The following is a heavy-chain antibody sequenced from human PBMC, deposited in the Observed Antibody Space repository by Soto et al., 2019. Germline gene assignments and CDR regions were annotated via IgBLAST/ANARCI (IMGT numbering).Heavy chain of an antibody. J-gene: IGHJ4*02. CDR1: GGSISSYY. D-gene: IGHD3-3*01. CDR3: ARGPISNFDY. CDR2: IYYSGST. Sequence: QVQLQESGPGLVKPSETLSPTCTVSGGSISSYYWSWIRQPPGKGLEWIGYIYYSGSTNYNPSLKSRVTISVDTSKNQFSLKLSSETAADTAVYYCARGPISNFDYWGQGTLVTVSS. V-gene: IGHV4-59*01.